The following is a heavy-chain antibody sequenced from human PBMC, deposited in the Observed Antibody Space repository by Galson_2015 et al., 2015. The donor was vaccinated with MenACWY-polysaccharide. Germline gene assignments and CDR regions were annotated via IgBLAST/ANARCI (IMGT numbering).Heavy chain of an antibody. V-gene: IGHV3-23*01. J-gene: IGHJ4*02. CDR2: ISIDGRNT. CDR3: VKAHETSGWNRGPGY. Sequence: SLRLSCAASGFTFSAYTMSWIRQAPGKGLEWVTVISIDGRNTYYADPVKGRFTISRDNSKNTLFLQMNGLTAEDTAVYYCVKAHETSGWNRGPGYWGQGTLDTVSS. D-gene: IGHD6-19*01. CDR1: GFTFSAYT.